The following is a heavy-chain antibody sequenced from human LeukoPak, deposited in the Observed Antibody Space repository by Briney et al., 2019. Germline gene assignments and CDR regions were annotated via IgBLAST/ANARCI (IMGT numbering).Heavy chain of an antibody. D-gene: IGHD3-3*02. J-gene: IGHJ4*02. V-gene: IGHV3-23*01. CDR3: ARGKAQALDY. CDR1: GFTFSSYA. Sequence: PGGSLRLSCAASGFTFSSYAMRWGRQAPGKGLEWVSSISGSGGSTYYADSVKGRFTISRDNSKNTLYLQMNSLRAEDTAVYYCARGKAQALDYWGQGTLVTVSS. CDR2: ISGSGGST.